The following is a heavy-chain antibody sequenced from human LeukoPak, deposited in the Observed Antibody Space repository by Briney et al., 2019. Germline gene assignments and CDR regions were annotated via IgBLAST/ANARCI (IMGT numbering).Heavy chain of an antibody. Sequence: SETLSLTCAVYGGSFSGYYWSWIRHPPGKGLEWIGEINHSGSTNYNPSLKSRVTISVDTSKNQFSLKLSSVTAADTAVYYCARSPRGYCSSTSCYTSDYWGQGTLVTVSS. CDR2: INHSGST. J-gene: IGHJ4*02. CDR3: ARSPRGYCSSTSCYTSDY. V-gene: IGHV4-34*01. D-gene: IGHD2-2*02. CDR1: GGSFSGYY.